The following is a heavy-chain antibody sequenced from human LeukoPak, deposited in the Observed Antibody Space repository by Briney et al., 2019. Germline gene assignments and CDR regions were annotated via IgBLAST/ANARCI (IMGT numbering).Heavy chain of an antibody. J-gene: IGHJ4*02. CDR2: INTDGGFT. CDR3: AREARVGGALQY. V-gene: IGHV3-74*01. Sequence: GGSLRLSCAASGFIFSDYWMHWVRQAPGKGLVWVSRINTDGGFTRYADSVQGRFTISRDTAKNTLFLQMNSLRAEDTAVYYCAREARVGGALQYWGQGILVTVSS. CDR1: GFIFSDYW. D-gene: IGHD1-26*01.